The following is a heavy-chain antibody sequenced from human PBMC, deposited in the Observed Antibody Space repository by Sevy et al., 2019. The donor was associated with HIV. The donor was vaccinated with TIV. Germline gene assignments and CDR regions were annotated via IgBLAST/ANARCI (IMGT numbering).Heavy chain of an antibody. V-gene: IGHV1-18*01. J-gene: IGHJ3*02. D-gene: IGHD3-22*01. CDR1: GYTFTSYG. CDR3: ARAGGITMIRDAFDI. CDR2: ISAYNGNT. Sequence: ASVKVSCKASGYTFTSYGINWVRQAPGQGLEWMGWISAYNGNTNYAQKLQGRVTMTTDTSTSTAYMELRSLGSDDTAVYYCARAGGITMIRDAFDIWGQGTMVTVSS.